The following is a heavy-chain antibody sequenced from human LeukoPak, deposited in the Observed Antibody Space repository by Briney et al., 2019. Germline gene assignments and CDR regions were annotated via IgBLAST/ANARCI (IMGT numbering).Heavy chain of an antibody. J-gene: IGHJ5*02. CDR1: GYTFTGYY. D-gene: IGHD2-15*01. CDR3: ARGGYCSGGSCPNWFDP. CDR2: INPNSGGT. Sequence: GASVKVSCKASGYTFTGYYMHWVRQAPGQGLEWMGWINPNSGGTNYAQKFQGRVTMTRDTSTSTVYMELSSLRSEDTAVYYCARGGYCSGGSCPNWFDPWGQGTLVTVSS. V-gene: IGHV1-2*02.